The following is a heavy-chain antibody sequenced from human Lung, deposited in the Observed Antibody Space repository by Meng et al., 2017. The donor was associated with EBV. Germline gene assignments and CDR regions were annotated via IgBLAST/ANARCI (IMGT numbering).Heavy chain of an antibody. CDR1: AGSISSGDYY. V-gene: IGHV4-30-4*01. J-gene: IGHJ4*02. D-gene: IGHD2-15*01. CDR2: IYYSGST. CDR3: AREWCSGGSCYPDY. Sequence: HGQLQDAGPGFVTPPQTLSLTCTVSAGSISSGDYYWSWIRQPPGKGLEWIGYIYYSGSTYYNPSLKSRVTISVDTSKNQFSLKLSSVTAADTAVYYCAREWCSGGSCYPDYWGQGTLVTVSS.